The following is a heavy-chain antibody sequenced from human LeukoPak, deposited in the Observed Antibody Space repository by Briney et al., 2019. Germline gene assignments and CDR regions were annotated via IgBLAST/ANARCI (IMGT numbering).Heavy chain of an antibody. CDR1: GGSISSGGYY. D-gene: IGHD4-23*01. Sequence: SQTLSLTCTVSGGSISSGGYYWSWIRQHPGKGPEWIGYIYYSGSTYYNPSLKSRVTISVDTSKNQFSLKLSSVTAADTAVYYCARLSSTVVTPPTFWGQGTLVTVSS. J-gene: IGHJ4*02. CDR3: ARLSSTVVTPPTF. V-gene: IGHV4-31*03. CDR2: IYYSGST.